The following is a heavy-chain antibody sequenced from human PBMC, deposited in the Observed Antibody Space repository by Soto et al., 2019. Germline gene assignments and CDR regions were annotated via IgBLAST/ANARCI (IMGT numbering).Heavy chain of an antibody. D-gene: IGHD3-22*01. CDR2: ISSTTTYI. CDR1: GFTFSTYT. CDR3: VRDVNYYDSGGWRDY. J-gene: IGHJ4*02. V-gene: IGHV3-21*01. Sequence: VDLVESGGGLVKPGGSLRLSCAASGFTFSTYTMHWVRQAPGKGLEWVSSISSTTTYIYYADSVKGRFTISRDNGKNSLFLQMNSLRAEDTALYYCVRDVNYYDSGGWRDYWGQGTLVTVTS.